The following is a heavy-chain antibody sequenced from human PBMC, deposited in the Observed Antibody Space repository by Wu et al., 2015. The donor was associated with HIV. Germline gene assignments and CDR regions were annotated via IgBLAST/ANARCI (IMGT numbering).Heavy chain of an antibody. CDR2: IIPIFGTV. D-gene: IGHD3-3*01. CDR3: ARASRVWDGVVDYYYYTWTS. CDR1: GGTFSSYA. V-gene: IGHV1-69*13. Sequence: QVQLVQSGAEVKKPGASVKVSCKASGGTFSSYAISWVRQAPGQGLEWMGGIIPIFGTVNYAQKFQGRVTITADESTGTAYMELSSLRSEDTAVYYCARASRVWDGVVDYYYYTWTSWGQRDHGHRLL. J-gene: IGHJ6*03.